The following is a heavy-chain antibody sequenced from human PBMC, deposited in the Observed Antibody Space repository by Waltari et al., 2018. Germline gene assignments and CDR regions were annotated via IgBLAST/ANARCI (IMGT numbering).Heavy chain of an antibody. Sequence: QITLKESGPTLVKPTQTLTLTCAFPGFSFSTGAEAVRGTRQPPGKALEWLGLIYWNDETHYSPSLENRLTITKGPSNNQVVLTMTNVDPVDTATYFCAHSPYAFSSHLYYFDTWGQGILVTVSS. CDR1: GFSFSTGAEA. D-gene: IGHD3-3*01. CDR2: IYWNDET. V-gene: IGHV2-5*01. J-gene: IGHJ4*02. CDR3: AHSPYAFSSHLYYFDT.